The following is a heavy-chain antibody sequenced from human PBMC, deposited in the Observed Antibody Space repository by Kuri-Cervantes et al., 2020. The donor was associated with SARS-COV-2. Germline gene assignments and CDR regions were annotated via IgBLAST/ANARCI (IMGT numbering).Heavy chain of an antibody. CDR2: IIPIFGTA. D-gene: IGHD6-19*01. V-gene: IGHV1-69*13. Sequence: SVKVSCKASGGTFSSYAISWVRQAPGQGLEWMGGIIPIFGTANYAQKFQGRVTITADESTSTAYMELSSLRSEDTAVYYCARDQTRSGWTFLFDYWGQGTLVAVSS. CDR3: ARDQTRSGWTFLFDY. J-gene: IGHJ4*02. CDR1: GGTFSSYA.